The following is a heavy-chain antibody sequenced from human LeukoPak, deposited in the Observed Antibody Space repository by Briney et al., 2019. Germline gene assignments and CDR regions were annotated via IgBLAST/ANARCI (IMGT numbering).Heavy chain of an antibody. CDR3: AKGGGLRAGGTYRIDY. Sequence: PGGSLRLSCAASGFSFTSYAMSWVRQAPGKGLEWVLSISASGSNTNYADSVQGRFTFSRDNSKNTLYLQMNSPRAEDTAVYYCAKGGGLRAGGTYRIDYWGQGTLVTVSS. D-gene: IGHD3-16*02. J-gene: IGHJ4*02. CDR2: ISASGSNT. V-gene: IGHV3-23*01. CDR1: GFSFTSYA.